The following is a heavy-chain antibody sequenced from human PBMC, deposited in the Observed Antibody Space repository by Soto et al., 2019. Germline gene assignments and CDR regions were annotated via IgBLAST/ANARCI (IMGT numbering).Heavy chain of an antibody. D-gene: IGHD3-22*01. Sequence: ASVKVSCKASGYTFTGYYMHWVRQAPGQGLEWMGWINPNSGGTNYAQKFQGRVTMTRDTSISTAYMELSRLRSDDTAVYYCARENPYYYDSSGHYSYFDYWGQGTLVTSPQ. CDR2: INPNSGGT. V-gene: IGHV1-2*02. J-gene: IGHJ4*02. CDR1: GYTFTGYY. CDR3: ARENPYYYDSSGHYSYFDY.